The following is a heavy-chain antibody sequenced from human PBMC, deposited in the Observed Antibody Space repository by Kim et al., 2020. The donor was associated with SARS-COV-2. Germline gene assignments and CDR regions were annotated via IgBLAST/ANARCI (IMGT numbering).Heavy chain of an antibody. V-gene: IGHV1-24*01. Sequence: ASVKVSCKVSGYTLTQLSMHWVRQAPGKGLEWMGGFDPEYGETIDEQKFQGRLTMTEDTATDTGYMELRSLTSEDTAVYFCATYASGSRYFDLWGQGTL. J-gene: IGHJ4*02. D-gene: IGHD3-10*01. CDR2: FDPEYGET. CDR3: ATYASGSRYFDL. CDR1: GYTLTQLS.